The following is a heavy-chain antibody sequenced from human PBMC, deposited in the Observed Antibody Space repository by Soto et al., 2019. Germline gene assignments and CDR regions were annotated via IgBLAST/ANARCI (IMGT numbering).Heavy chain of an antibody. D-gene: IGHD2-21*02. V-gene: IGHV2-5*02. Sequence: QITLKESGPPLVKPTQTLTLTCTFSGFSLSTSGVSVGWIRQPPGKALEWLALIYWDDDKRYSPSLKSRLTITKDTSKNQVVLRMPNMDPVDTATYYCAHSRCGGDCLQYYPSHYYYGMDVWGQGTTVTVSS. CDR3: AHSRCGGDCLQYYPSHYYYGMDV. J-gene: IGHJ6*02. CDR2: IYWDDDK. CDR1: GFSLSTSGVS.